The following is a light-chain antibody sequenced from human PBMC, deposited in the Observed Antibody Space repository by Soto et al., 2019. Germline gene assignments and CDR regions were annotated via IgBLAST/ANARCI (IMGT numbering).Light chain of an antibody. V-gene: IGKV4-1*01. J-gene: IGKJ4*01. CDR2: WAS. CDR3: QQYYSPPVT. CDR1: QSVSTNNKNY. Sequence: DIVMTQSTDSLAVSLGERATINCKSSQSVSTNNKNYLTWYQLKPGQPPRLLIFWASTRESGVPDRFTGSGSGTDFSLTISSLQAEDVAVYYCQQYYSPPVTFGGGTKVEIK.